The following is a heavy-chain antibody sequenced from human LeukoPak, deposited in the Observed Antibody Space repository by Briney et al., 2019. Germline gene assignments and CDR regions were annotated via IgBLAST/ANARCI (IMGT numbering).Heavy chain of an antibody. Sequence: GESLKISCKASGSSFTNNWIAWVRLMPGKGLEWMGIIYPGDSDTRYSPSFQGLVTISADKSITTAYLQWSSLKASDTGMYYCARRRGYSGDGLGSGRNYFDYWGQGTLVSVSS. CDR2: IYPGDSDT. J-gene: IGHJ4*02. CDR3: ARRRGYSGDGLGSGRNYFDY. V-gene: IGHV5-51*01. CDR1: GSSFTNNW. D-gene: IGHD5-12*01.